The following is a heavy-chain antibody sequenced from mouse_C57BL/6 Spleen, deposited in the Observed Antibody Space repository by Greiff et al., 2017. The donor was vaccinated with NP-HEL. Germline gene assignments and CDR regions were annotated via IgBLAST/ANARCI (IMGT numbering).Heavy chain of an antibody. CDR1: GYTFTSYW. CDR2: IYPGSGST. CDR3: AREWGSSLDY. Sequence: QVQLQQPGAELVKPGASVTMSCKASGYTFTSYWITWVKQRPGQGLEWFGDIYPGSGSTNYIEKFKSKATLTVDTSSSAAYMQLSSLTSEDSAVEYGAREWGSSLDYWGQGTTRTVSS. V-gene: IGHV1-55*01. J-gene: IGHJ2*01. D-gene: IGHD1-1*01.